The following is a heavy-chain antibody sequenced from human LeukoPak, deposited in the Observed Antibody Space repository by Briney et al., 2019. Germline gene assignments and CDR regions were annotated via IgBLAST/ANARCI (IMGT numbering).Heavy chain of an antibody. CDR3: ARGNYDILTLDY. Sequence: GGSLRLSCAASGFTFSNAWMSWVRQAPGKGLEWVSVIYSGGSTYYADSVKGRFTISRDNSKNTLYLQMNSLRAEDTAVYYCARGNYDILTLDYWGQGTLVTVSS. V-gene: IGHV3-66*01. CDR2: IYSGGST. CDR1: GFTFSNAW. D-gene: IGHD3-9*01. J-gene: IGHJ4*02.